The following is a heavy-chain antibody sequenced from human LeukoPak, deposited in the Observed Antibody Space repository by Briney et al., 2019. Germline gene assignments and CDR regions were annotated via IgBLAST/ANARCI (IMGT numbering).Heavy chain of an antibody. J-gene: IGHJ4*02. D-gene: IGHD5-24*01. V-gene: IGHV3-48*03. CDR2: LTSSGGTK. CDR3: ARTPFGYSDY. Sequence: GGSLRLSCAASGFTFNSYEMNWVRQAPGKGLEWVSYLTSSGGTKYYADSVKGRFTISRDNAKSSLFLQMNSLRAEDTAVYYCARTPFGYSDYWGQGTLVTVSS. CDR1: GFTFNSYE.